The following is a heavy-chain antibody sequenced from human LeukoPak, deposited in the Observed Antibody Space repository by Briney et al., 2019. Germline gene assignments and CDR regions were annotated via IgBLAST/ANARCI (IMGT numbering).Heavy chain of an antibody. CDR1: GGSISSHY. D-gene: IGHD3-22*01. CDR3: ARRNHSGYHEY. V-gene: IGHV4-59*11. J-gene: IGHJ4*02. CDR2: IYYSGST. Sequence: SETLSLTCTVSGGSISSHYWSWIRQPPGKGLEWIGYIYYSGSTNYNPSLKSRVTISVDTSKNQFSLKLSSVTAADTAVYYCARRNHSGYHEYWGQGTLVTVSS.